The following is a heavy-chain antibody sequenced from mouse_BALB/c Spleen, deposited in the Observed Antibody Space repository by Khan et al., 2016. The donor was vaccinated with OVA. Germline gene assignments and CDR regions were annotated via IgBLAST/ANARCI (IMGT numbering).Heavy chain of an antibody. CDR2: IYPGSGST. CDR3: AKNYASWFAY. V-gene: IGHV1-77*01. Sequence: VQLQESGPELVKPGASVKMSCKTSGYTFTDYVINWMKQRPGQGLEWIGEIYPGSGSTYYNEKFKDKSTLTADKSSSTAYMQLSSLTSEDSAVYFCAKNYASWFAYWGQGTLVTVSA. CDR1: GYTFTDYV. D-gene: IGHD1-1*02. J-gene: IGHJ3*01.